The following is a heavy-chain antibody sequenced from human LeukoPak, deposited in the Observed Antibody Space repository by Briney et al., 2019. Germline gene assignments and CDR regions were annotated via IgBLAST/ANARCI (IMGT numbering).Heavy chain of an antibody. CDR2: IDHSGST. V-gene: IGHV4-34*01. J-gene: IGHJ4*02. CDR3: ARAPVRVAAVGKYFDY. Sequence: SETLSLTCADYGASFSNYYWSWIRQPPGKGLEWIGEIDHSGSTNYNPSLKSRLTISVDTSKKQFSLKLSSVTAADTAVYYCARAPVRVAAVGKYFDYWGQGTLVTVSS. CDR1: GASFSNYY. D-gene: IGHD6-13*01.